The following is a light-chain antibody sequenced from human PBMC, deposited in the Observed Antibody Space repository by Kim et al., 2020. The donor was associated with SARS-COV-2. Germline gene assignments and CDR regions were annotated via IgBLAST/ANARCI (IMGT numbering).Light chain of an antibody. V-gene: IGLV3-1*01. CDR2: QNN. Sequence: SYELTQPPSVSVSPGQTASITCSGDKLGDKYACWYQQKPGQSPVLVIYQNNKRPSGIPERFSGSNSGNTATLTISGTQAVDEADYYCQAWGSSTVVFGGGTQVTVL. CDR3: QAWGSSTVV. J-gene: IGLJ2*01. CDR1: KLGDKY.